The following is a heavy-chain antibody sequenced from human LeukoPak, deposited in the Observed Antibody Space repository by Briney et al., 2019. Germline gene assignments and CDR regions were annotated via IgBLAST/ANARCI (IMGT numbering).Heavy chain of an antibody. V-gene: IGHV4-61*01. CDR2: IYYSGST. CDR3: ARGPAFRPRLYSTSGGGYYMDV. Sequence: PSETLSLTCTVSGGSISSSSYYWSWIRQPPGKVLEWIGYIYYSGSTNCNPSLKSRVTISVDTSKNQFSLKLSSVTAADTAVYYCARGPAFRPRLYSTSGGGYYMDVWGKGTTVTVSS. CDR1: GGSISSSSYY. D-gene: IGHD3-16*02. J-gene: IGHJ6*03.